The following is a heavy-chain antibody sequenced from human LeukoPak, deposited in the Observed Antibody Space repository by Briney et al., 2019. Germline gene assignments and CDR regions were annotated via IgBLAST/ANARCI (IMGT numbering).Heavy chain of an antibody. J-gene: IGHJ6*03. CDR3: ARDPNTAMVTGYYYYYMDV. V-gene: IGHV1-2*06. CDR1: GYTFTGYY. D-gene: IGHD5-18*01. CDR2: INPNSGGT. Sequence: ASVKVSCKASGYTFTGYYMHWVRQAPGQGLEWMGRINPNSGGTNHAQKFQGRVTMTRDTSISTAYMELSRLRSDDTAVYYCARDPNTAMVTGYYYYYMDVWGKGTTVTVSS.